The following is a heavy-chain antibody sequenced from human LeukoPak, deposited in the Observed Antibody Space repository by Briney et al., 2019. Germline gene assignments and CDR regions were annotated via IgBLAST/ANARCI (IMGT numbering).Heavy chain of an antibody. CDR2: INPNSGGT. D-gene: IGHD3-10*01. J-gene: IGHJ6*03. Sequence: GASVKVSCKTSGYTFTGYYMHWVRQAPGQGLEWMGWINPNSGGTNYAQKFQGRVTMTRDTSISTAYMELSRLRSDDTAVYYCARVILGFGELFAYYYYYMDVWGKGTTVTISS. CDR3: ARVILGFGELFAYYYYYMDV. CDR1: GYTFTGYY. V-gene: IGHV1-2*02.